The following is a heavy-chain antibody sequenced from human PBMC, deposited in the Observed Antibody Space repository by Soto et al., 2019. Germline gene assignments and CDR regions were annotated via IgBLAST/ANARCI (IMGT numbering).Heavy chain of an antibody. V-gene: IGHV1-69*06. J-gene: IGHJ4*02. CDR3: ARAGIAARPSQLDY. Sequence: SVKVSCKASGGTFSSYAISWVRQAPGEGLEWMGGIIPIFGTANYAQKFQGRVTITADKSTSTAYMELSSLRSEDTAVYCCARAGIAARPSQLDYWGQGTLVTISS. CDR2: IIPIFGTA. CDR1: GGTFSSYA. D-gene: IGHD6-6*01.